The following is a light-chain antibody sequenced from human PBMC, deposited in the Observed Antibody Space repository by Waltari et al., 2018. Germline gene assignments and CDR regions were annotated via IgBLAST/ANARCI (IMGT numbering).Light chain of an antibody. J-gene: IGKJ4*01. CDR1: QSVTTY. Sequence: EIVVTQSPAPLSMSPRERDTLPCRASQSVTTYVARYQQKPGQAPRRLIYDASNRATGIPARFRGSGSGTAFTLTISSLEPEDFAVSSCQHRSNWLTFGGGTKVEIK. CDR2: DAS. CDR3: QHRSNWLT. V-gene: IGKV3-11*01.